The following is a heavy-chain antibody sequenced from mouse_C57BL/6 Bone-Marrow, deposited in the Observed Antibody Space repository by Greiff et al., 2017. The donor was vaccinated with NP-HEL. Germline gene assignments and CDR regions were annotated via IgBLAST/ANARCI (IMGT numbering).Heavy chain of an antibody. CDR2: IDPENGDT. J-gene: IGHJ2*01. CDR3: TSYDGSVDY. CDR1: GFNIKDDY. D-gene: IGHD2-3*01. V-gene: IGHV14-4*01. Sequence: VTLQESGAELVRPGASVKLSCTASGFNIKDDYMHWVKQRPEQGLEWIGWIDPENGDTETASKFQGKATITADTSSTTAYLQLSSLTSEDTAVYYCTSYDGSVDYWGQGTTLTVSS.